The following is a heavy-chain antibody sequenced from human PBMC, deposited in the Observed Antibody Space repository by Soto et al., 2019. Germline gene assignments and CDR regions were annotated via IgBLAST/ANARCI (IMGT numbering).Heavy chain of an antibody. CDR1: GGSISSYY. CDR3: ARLEGLATISYYFDF. Sequence: PSETLSLTCTVSGGSISSYYWSWIRQPPGKGLEWIGYIYYSGSTNYSPSLQSRVTISVDTSKNQFSLKLNSVTAADSAVYFCARLEGLATISYYFDFWGPGALVTVSS. D-gene: IGHD3-9*01. J-gene: IGHJ4*02. V-gene: IGHV4-59*08. CDR2: IYYSGST.